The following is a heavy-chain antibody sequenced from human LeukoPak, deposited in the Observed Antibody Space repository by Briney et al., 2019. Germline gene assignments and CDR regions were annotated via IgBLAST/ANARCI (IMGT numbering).Heavy chain of an antibody. CDR1: GFTFSSYA. V-gene: IGHV3-30*04. Sequence: PGRSLRLSCAASGFTFSSYAMHWVRQAPGKGLEWVAVISYDGSNKYYADPVKGRFTISRDNSKNTLYLQMNSLRAEDTAVYYCARSQQLVEGDYFDYWGQGTLVTVSS. J-gene: IGHJ4*02. D-gene: IGHD6-13*01. CDR2: ISYDGSNK. CDR3: ARSQQLVEGDYFDY.